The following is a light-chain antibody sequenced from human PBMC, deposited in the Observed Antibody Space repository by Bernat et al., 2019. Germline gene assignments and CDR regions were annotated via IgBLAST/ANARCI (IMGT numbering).Light chain of an antibody. Sequence: QAGLTQPPSVSKGLRQTATLPCTGNSNNVGNQGAAWLQQHHGHPPKLLSYRNNNRPPGISERLSASRSGNTASLTITGLQPEDEADYYGEAWDSSLSAVVVGGGDKLADL. CDR1: SNNVGNQG. CDR2: RNN. J-gene: IGLJ2*01. CDR3: EAWDSSLSAVV. V-gene: IGLV10-54*01.